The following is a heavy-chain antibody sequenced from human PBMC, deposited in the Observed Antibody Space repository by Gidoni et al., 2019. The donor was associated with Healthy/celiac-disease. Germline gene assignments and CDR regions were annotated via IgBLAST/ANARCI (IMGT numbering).Heavy chain of an antibody. D-gene: IGHD2-15*01. J-gene: IGHJ4*02. Sequence: QVQLQESGPGLVKPSGTLSLTCAASGGSISSSNWWSWVRQPPGKGLEWIGEIYHSGSTNYNPSLKSRVTISVDKSKNQFSLKLSSVTAADTAVYYCARDARYCSGGSCYRGFDYWGQGTLVTVSS. V-gene: IGHV4-4*02. CDR3: ARDARYCSGGSCYRGFDY. CDR2: IYHSGST. CDR1: GGSISSSNW.